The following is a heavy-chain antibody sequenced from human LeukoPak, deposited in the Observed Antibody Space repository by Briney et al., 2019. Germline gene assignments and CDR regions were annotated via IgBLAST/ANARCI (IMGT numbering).Heavy chain of an antibody. CDR3: ARADYSSTWSHDYYYMDV. CDR1: GYSISSGYY. J-gene: IGHJ6*03. Sequence: SETLSLTCTVSGYSISSGYYWGWIRQPPGKGLEWIGSIYHSGSTYYNPSLKSRVTISVDTSKNQFSLKLSSVTAADTAVYYCARADYSSTWSHDYYYMDVWGKGTTVTISS. D-gene: IGHD6-13*01. V-gene: IGHV4-38-2*02. CDR2: IYHSGST.